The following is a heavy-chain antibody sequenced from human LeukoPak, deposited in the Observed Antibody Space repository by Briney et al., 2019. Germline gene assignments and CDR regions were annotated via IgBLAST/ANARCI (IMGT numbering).Heavy chain of an antibody. J-gene: IGHJ4*02. Sequence: SETLSLTCTVSGGSISSYYWSWIRQPAGKGLEWIGRIYTSGSTNYNPSLKSRVTMSVDTSKNQFSLKLSSVTAADTAVYYCARVRYYYDSSGPPDYYFDYWGQGTLVTVSS. V-gene: IGHV4-4*07. CDR1: GGSISSYY. CDR2: IYTSGST. D-gene: IGHD3-22*01. CDR3: ARVRYYYDSSGPPDYYFDY.